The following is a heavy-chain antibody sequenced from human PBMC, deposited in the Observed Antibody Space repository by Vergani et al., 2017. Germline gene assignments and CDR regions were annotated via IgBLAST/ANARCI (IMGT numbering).Heavy chain of an antibody. CDR2: ISGSGGST. V-gene: IGHV3-23*01. CDR3: AKSGWLQHFGAHYFDS. J-gene: IGHJ4*02. CDR1: GFTFSSYA. D-gene: IGHD5-24*01. Sequence: EVQLLESGGGLVQPGGSLRLSCAASGFTFSSYAMSWVRQAPGKGLEWVSAISGSGGSTYYADSVKGRFTISRDNSKNTLYLQMNSLRAEDTAVYYCAKSGWLQHFGAHYFDSWGQGTLVTVSS.